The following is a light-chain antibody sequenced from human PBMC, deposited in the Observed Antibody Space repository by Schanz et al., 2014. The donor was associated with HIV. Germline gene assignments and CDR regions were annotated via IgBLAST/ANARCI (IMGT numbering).Light chain of an antibody. Sequence: EIVLTQSPGSLSLSPGGRATLSCGASQRLSSSYLAWYQQKRDQPPRLVIYATSTRAAGIPDRFSGTGSGTDFPLTIDSLEPEDFAVYYCQQRSDWPPEVTFGQGTRLEIK. CDR1: QRLSSSY. CDR2: ATS. J-gene: IGKJ5*01. V-gene: IGKV3D-20*02. CDR3: QQRSDWPPEVT.